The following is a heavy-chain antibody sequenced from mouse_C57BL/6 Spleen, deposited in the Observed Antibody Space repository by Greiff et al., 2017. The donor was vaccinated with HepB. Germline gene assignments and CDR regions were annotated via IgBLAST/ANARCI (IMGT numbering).Heavy chain of an antibody. CDR1: GFTFSSYT. CDR3: ARQGEYYSNYEYFDV. CDR2: ISGGGGNT. J-gene: IGHJ1*03. V-gene: IGHV5-9*01. Sequence: DVMLVESGGGLVKPGGSLKLSCAASGFTFSSYTMSWVRQTPEKRLEWVATISGGGGNTYYPDSVKGRFTISRDNAKNTLYLQMSSLRSEDTALYYCARQGEYYSNYEYFDVWGTGTTVTVSS. D-gene: IGHD2-5*01.